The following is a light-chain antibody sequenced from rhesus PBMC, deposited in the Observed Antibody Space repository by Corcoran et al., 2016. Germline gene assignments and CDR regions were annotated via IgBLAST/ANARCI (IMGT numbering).Light chain of an antibody. J-gene: IGKJ2*01. CDR3: QQHDNSPFS. CDR2: RAS. V-gene: IGKV1-69*01. Sequence: DIQMTQSPSSLSASVGDRVTITCRASQGISNWLAWSQQKPGEAPKILIYRASNLETGVPSRFSGSGSGTDFTLPISSLQPEDIATYYCQQHDNSPFSFGQGAKVEIK. CDR1: QGISNW.